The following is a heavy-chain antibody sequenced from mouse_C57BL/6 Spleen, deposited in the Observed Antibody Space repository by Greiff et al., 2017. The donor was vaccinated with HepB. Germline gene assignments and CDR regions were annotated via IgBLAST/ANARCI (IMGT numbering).Heavy chain of an antibody. V-gene: IGHV1-15*01. D-gene: IGHD1-1*01. CDR3: TGSSYRNY. J-gene: IGHJ2*01. Sequence: VQVVESGAELVRPGASVTLSCKASGYTFTDYEMHWVKQTPVHGLEWIGAIDPETGGTAYNQKFKGKAILTADKSSSTAYMELRSLTSEDSAVYYCTGSSYRNYWGQGTTLTVSS. CDR1: GYTFTDYE. CDR2: IDPETGGT.